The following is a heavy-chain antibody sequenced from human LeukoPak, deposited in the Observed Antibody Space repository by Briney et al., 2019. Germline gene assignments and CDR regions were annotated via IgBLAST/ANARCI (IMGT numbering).Heavy chain of an antibody. Sequence: SETLSLTCTVSGGSISSSSYYWGWIRQPPGKGLEWIGSIYYSGSTNHNPSLKSRVTISLDTSKNQFSLNLTSVTAADTAVYYCARDPYQWGQGTLVTVSS. J-gene: IGHJ4*02. V-gene: IGHV4-39*07. CDR2: IYYSGST. CDR3: ARDPYQ. CDR1: GGSISSSSYY.